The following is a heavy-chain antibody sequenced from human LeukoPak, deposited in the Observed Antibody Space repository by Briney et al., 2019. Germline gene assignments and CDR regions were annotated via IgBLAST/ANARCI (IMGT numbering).Heavy chain of an antibody. D-gene: IGHD1-26*01. CDR1: GFTLSSYA. CDR2: IGTNVGNT. Sequence: GGSLRLSCAASGFTLSSYAFYWVRQAPGKGLEYVSAIGTNVGNTYYADSVKGRFTISRDNFKNTLDLRMGNLRTEDMGVYYCARGGRLTDDAFGIWGQGTMVTVSS. CDR3: ARGGRLTDDAFGI. J-gene: IGHJ3*02. V-gene: IGHV3-64*02.